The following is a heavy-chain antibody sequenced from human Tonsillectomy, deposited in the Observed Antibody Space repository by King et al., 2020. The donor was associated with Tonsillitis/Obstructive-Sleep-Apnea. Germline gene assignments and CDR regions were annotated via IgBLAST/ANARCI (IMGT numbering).Heavy chain of an antibody. Sequence: VQLVESGGGVVQPGRSLRLSCAASGFTFSSYGMDWVRQAPGKGLEWVAVIWYDGRNKYYADSVKGRFTISRDNSENTLYLQMNSLRAEDTAVYYCARAGVSKGGVDPGGQRTLVTVSS. J-gene: IGHJ5*02. D-gene: IGHD7-27*01. CDR1: GFTFSSYG. CDR2: IWYDGRNK. V-gene: IGHV3-33*01. CDR3: ARAGVSKGGVDP.